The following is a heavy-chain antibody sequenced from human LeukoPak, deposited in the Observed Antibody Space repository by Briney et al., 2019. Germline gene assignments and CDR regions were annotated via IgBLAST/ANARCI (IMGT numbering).Heavy chain of an antibody. CDR1: GFTFSSYA. D-gene: IGHD2-15*01. CDR2: ISYDGSNK. J-gene: IGHJ6*03. V-gene: IGHV3-30*04. Sequence: GGSLRLSCAASGFTFSSYAMHWVRQAPGKGLEWVAVISYDGSNKYYADSVKGRFTISRDNSKNTLYLQMNSLRAEDTAVYYCARGHAEYCSGGSCYSFYYYYYMDVWGKGTTVTVSS. CDR3: ARGHAEYCSGGSCYSFYYYYYMDV.